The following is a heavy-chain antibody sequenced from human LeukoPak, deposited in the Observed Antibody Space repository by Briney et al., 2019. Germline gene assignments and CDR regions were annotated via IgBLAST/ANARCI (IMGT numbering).Heavy chain of an antibody. J-gene: IGHJ4*02. V-gene: IGHV4-39*07. CDR1: GGSISSVNYY. D-gene: IGHD4-23*01. CDR2: IYYTGST. CDR3: ARVVPSNSGPHFDY. Sequence: SETLSLTCTVSGGSISSVNYYWGWIRQPPGKGLEWIGSIYYTGSTYQNPSHKSRVTISVDTSKNQFSLMLSSVTAADTAVYYCARVVPSNSGPHFDYWGQGTLVTVSS.